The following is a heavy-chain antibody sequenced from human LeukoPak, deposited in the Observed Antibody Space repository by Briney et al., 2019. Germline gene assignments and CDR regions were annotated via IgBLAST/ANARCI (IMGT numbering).Heavy chain of an antibody. CDR2: IYHSGST. CDR3: ARGIVVVPAAIPGNWFDP. J-gene: IGHJ5*02. CDR1: GGSISSGGYS. D-gene: IGHD2-2*01. Sequence: SEALSLTCAVSGGSISSGGYSWSRIRQPPGKGLEWIGYIYHSGSTYYNPSLKSRVTISVDRSKNQFSLKLSSVTAADTAVYYCARGIVVVPAAIPGNWFDPWGQGTLVTVSS. V-gene: IGHV4-30-2*01.